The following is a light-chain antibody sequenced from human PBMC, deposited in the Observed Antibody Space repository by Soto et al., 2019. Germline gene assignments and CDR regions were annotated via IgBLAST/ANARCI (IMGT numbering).Light chain of an antibody. CDR3: QQLNGYPIT. CDR2: AAS. Sequence: ILFTQSPSSLSASFLDRVTITCRASQGIDTSLAWYQQKPGKAPKLLIYAASNFQSGVPSRFSGSGSGTHFTLTISSLQPEDFATYYCQQLNGYPITFGQGTRLEIK. V-gene: IGKV1-9*01. CDR1: QGIDTS. J-gene: IGKJ5*01.